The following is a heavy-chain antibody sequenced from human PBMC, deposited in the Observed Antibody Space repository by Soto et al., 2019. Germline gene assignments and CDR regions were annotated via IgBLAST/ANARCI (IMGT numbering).Heavy chain of an antibody. CDR2: IGESGTPT. Sequence: GGPLRPSCAASGFTFSRYAMKSVRQALGKGLEWVSLIGESGTPTYYKHSVKGRFNISRDNSKNRLYLQMNSLRAGDTAVYYCAKDLFSSSIAVAGHYFDYWGKGTLVTVCS. CDR1: GFTFSRYA. J-gene: IGHJ4*02. V-gene: IGHV3-23*01. CDR3: AKDLFSSSIAVAGHYFDY. D-gene: IGHD6-19*01.